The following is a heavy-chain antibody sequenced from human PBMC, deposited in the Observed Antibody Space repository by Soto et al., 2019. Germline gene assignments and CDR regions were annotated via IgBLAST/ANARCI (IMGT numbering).Heavy chain of an antibody. CDR3: ARDEMIVAGDFDY. D-gene: IGHD3-22*01. CDR2: IWYDGSNK. CDR1: GFTFSSYG. V-gene: IGHV3-33*01. Sequence: QVQLVESGGGVVQPGRSLRLSCAASGFTFSSYGMHWVRQAPGKGLEWVAVIWYDGSNKYYADSVKGRFTISRDKSKNQLYLQIISLAAEETAVYYCARDEMIVAGDFDYWGHGTLVTVSS. J-gene: IGHJ4*01.